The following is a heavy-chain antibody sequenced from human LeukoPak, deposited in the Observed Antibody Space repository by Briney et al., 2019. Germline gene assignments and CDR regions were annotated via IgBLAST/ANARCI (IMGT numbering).Heavy chain of an antibody. CDR3: ARDNNYGSGSDAFDI. CDR2: INHSGST. D-gene: IGHD3-10*01. Sequence: SETLSLTCAVYGGSLSGYYWSWIRQPPGKGLEWIGEINHSGSTYFNPSLKSRVTISVDTSKNQFSLKLSSVTAADTAVYYCARDNNYGSGSDAFDIWGQGTMVTVSS. CDR1: GGSLSGYY. J-gene: IGHJ3*02. V-gene: IGHV4-34*01.